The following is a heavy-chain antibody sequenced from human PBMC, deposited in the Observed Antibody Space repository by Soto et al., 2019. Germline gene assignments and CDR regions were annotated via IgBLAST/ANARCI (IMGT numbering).Heavy chain of an antibody. CDR3: ARDPTWSYLDY. D-gene: IGHD1-1*01. V-gene: IGHV3-30*09. J-gene: IGHJ4*02. CDR2: ISYDGSNK. Sequence: SGGSLRLSCAASGFTFSSYAMHWVRQAPGKGLEWVAVISYDGSNKYYADSVKGRFAISRDNSKNTLYLQMNSLRAEDTAVYYCARDPTWSYLDYWGQGTLVTVSS. CDR1: GFTFSSYA.